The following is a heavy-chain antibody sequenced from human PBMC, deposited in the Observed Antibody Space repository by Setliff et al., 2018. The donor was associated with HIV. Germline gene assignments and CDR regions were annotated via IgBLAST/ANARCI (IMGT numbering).Heavy chain of an antibody. J-gene: IGHJ5*02. D-gene: IGHD2-8*01. V-gene: IGHV4-34*01. Sequence: SETLSLTCAVYTESLTRYDWAWIRQSPEKGLEWIGEIDDSGSIIYNPSLQSRVTMSVDTSKNQFSLKLISLTAADTAKYFCARGVQAQVVLMSYVKGRFDPWGQGTQVTVSS. CDR1: TESLTRYD. CDR3: ARGVQAQVVLMSYVKGRFDP. CDR2: IDDSGSI.